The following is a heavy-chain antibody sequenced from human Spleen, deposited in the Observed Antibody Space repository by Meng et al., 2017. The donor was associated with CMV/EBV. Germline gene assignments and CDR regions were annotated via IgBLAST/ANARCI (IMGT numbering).Heavy chain of an antibody. Sequence: GESRKISCAASGCTFSNYWMTWVRQSPGKGLEWVANIRKDGSETYYVDSVKGRFTISRDNAKNSLYLQMNRLRAEDTAVYYCARGGGEYWGQGTLVTVSS. J-gene: IGHJ4*02. CDR3: ARGGGEY. D-gene: IGHD3-16*01. CDR1: GCTFSNYW. CDR2: IRKDGSET. V-gene: IGHV3-7*01.